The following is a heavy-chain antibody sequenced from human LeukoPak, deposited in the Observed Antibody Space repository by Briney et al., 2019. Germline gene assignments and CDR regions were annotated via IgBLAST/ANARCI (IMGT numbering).Heavy chain of an antibody. CDR3: ARGETASGTAY. Sequence: SETLSLTCTVSDDSIGDYYWSWIRQSAGKGLEWIGRVHLSGKRDYNPSLKSRVDMSVDTSKNQFSLKLTSVTTADTAVYYCARGETASGTAYWGQGTLVTVSS. D-gene: IGHD6-13*01. V-gene: IGHV4-4*07. CDR2: VHLSGKR. CDR1: DDSIGDYY. J-gene: IGHJ4*02.